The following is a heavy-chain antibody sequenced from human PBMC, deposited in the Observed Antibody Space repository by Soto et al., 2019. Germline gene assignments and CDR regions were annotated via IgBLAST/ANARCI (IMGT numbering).Heavy chain of an antibody. J-gene: IGHJ4*02. Sequence: GSLRLSCAASGFTFSDYYMSWIRQAPGKGLEWVSYISSSGSTIYYADSVKGRFTISKDTSKSQVVLRMTNMDPVDTGRYYCARALFYSDSDGYYFEFDYWGPGTLVTVSS. CDR2: ISSSGSTI. V-gene: IGHV3-11*01. D-gene: IGHD3-22*01. CDR1: GFTFSDYY. CDR3: ARALFYSDSDGYYFEFDY.